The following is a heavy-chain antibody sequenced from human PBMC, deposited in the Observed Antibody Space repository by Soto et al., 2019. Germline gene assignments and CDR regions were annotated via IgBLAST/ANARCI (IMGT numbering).Heavy chain of an antibody. CDR1: GGSMSTGSYF. Sequence: QVHLQESGPGLVRPSESLSLTCNVSGGSMSTGSYFWSWVRQPPGKGLEWIGYVFRSGSINYSPAFKSRVTISIDTSKNQFSLRLKSVTAADTAVYFWARARNRYFDYGGQGALVTVSS. V-gene: IGHV4-61*01. CDR2: VFRSGSI. CDR3: ARARNRYFDY. J-gene: IGHJ4*02. D-gene: IGHD1-1*01.